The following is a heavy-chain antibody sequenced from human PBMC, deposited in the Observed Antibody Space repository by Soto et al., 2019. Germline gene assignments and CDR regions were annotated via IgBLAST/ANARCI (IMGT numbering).Heavy chain of an antibody. CDR3: ARVLLWFGEQKRGAFDI. CDR1: GFTFSSYS. J-gene: IGHJ3*02. D-gene: IGHD3-10*01. CDR2: ISSSSSYI. V-gene: IGHV3-21*01. Sequence: GGSLRLSCAASGFTFSSYSMNWVRQAPGKGLEWVSSISSSSSYIYYADSVKGRFTISRDNAKNSLYLQMNSLRAEDTAVYYCARVLLWFGEQKRGAFDIWGQGTMVTVSS.